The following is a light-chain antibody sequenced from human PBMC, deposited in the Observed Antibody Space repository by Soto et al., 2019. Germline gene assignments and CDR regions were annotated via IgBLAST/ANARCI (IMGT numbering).Light chain of an antibody. CDR2: GAS. CDR1: QSVNSD. Sequence: EITMTQSPATLSVSPGERATLSCRASQSVNSDLAWYQQKPGQAPRLLIYGASTRATGTPARFSGSGSGTEFALTISSLQSEDSAVYYCQQFIKWPWTFGQGTKVDI. J-gene: IGKJ1*01. CDR3: QQFIKWPWT. V-gene: IGKV3-15*01.